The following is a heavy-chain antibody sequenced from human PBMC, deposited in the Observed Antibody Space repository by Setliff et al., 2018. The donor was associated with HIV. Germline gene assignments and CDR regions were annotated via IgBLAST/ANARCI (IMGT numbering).Heavy chain of an antibody. CDR2: INPSGGST. CDR3: ARNFGLSPSGKYYYYYGMDI. Sequence: ASVKVSCKASGYTFTSYYMHWVRQAPGQGLEWMGIINPSGGSTSYAQKFQGRVTMTRDTSINAAYMELRGLRSDDTAVNYCARNFGLSPSGKYYYYYGMDIWGQGTTVTVSS. V-gene: IGHV1-46*01. CDR1: GYTFTSYY. J-gene: IGHJ6*02. D-gene: IGHD3-10*01.